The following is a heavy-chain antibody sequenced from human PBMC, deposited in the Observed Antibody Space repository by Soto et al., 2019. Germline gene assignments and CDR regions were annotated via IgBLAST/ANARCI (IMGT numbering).Heavy chain of an antibody. CDR2: TYYSGST. D-gene: IGHD3-3*01. Sequence: SETLSLTCTVSGGSVSSGSYYWSWIRQPPGKGLEWIGYTYYSGSTNYNPSLKSRVTISVDTSKNQFSLKLSSVTAADTAVYYCARAGTFYDFWSGLPKTFDYWGQGTLVTVSS. CDR3: ARAGTFYDFWSGLPKTFDY. V-gene: IGHV4-61*01. CDR1: GGSVSSGSYY. J-gene: IGHJ4*02.